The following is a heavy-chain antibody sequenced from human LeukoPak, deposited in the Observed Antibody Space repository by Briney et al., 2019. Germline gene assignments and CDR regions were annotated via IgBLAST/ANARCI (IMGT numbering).Heavy chain of an antibody. D-gene: IGHD2-15*01. V-gene: IGHV4-34*01. CDR2: INHSGST. Sequence: PSETLSLTCAVYGGSFSGYYWSWIRQPPWKGLEWIGEINHSGSTKYNPSLKSRVTISVDTSKNQFSLKLSSVTAADTAVYYCASLPIYCSGGRCYRKYYFDYWGQGTLVTVSS. CDR3: ASLPIYCSGGRCYRKYYFDY. J-gene: IGHJ4*02. CDR1: GGSFSGYY.